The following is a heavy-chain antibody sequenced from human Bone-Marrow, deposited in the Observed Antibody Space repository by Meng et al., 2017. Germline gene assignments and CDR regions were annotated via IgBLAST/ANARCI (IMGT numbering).Heavy chain of an antibody. CDR3: ARGRASCSSGGCSLGWFDP. J-gene: IGHJ5*02. CDR2: IYYTENT. Sequence: VTLQESGPGLVNPAHSLSLTCSVSGGSINSAGYYWSWIRQHPGKGLEWIGYIYYTENTYYNPSLKSPMTISLDKSKNQFSLKLNSVTVADTAVYYCARGRASCSSGGCSLGWFDPWGQGTLVTVFS. CDR1: GGSINSAGYY. V-gene: IGHV4-31*01. D-gene: IGHD2-15*01.